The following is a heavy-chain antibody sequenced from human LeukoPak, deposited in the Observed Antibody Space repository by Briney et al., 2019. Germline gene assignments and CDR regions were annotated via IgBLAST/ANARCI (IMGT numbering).Heavy chain of an antibody. CDR3: ARAPQGGYGDYFSLGLNYYYYYMDV. V-gene: IGHV4-61*05. Sequence: SETLSLTCTVSGGSISSSSYFWGWIRQPPGKGLEWIGYIYYSGSTNYNPSLKSRVTISVDTSKNQFSLKLSSVTAADTAVYYCARAPQGGYGDYFSLGLNYYYYYMDVWGKGTTVTVSS. J-gene: IGHJ6*03. CDR2: IYYSGST. D-gene: IGHD4-17*01. CDR1: GGSISSSSYF.